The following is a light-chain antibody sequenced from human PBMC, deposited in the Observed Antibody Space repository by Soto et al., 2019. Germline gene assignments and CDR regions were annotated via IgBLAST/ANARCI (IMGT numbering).Light chain of an antibody. Sequence: QSALTQPRSVSGSPGQSVTISCTGTSSDVGGYNYVSWYQHHPGKAPKLMIYDVDKRPSGVPGRFSGSKSGNTASLTISGLQAEDEADSYCCSYAGSYPFVFGTGTRSPS. CDR3: CSYAGSYPFV. CDR2: DVD. V-gene: IGLV2-11*01. CDR1: SSDVGGYNY. J-gene: IGLJ1*01.